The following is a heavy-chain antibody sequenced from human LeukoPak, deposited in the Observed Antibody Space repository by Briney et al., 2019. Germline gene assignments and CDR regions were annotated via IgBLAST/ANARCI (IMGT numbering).Heavy chain of an antibody. Sequence: SDTPSLTCTVCGDFMWSYYWSWIRQPPGKGLEGLAYIYYSWINNYNPSLKRRVTILVDTSKNQFYQKLNSVTDADTAVYYCARNRYYYGSGNYGVPNWFDPWGQGSLGTVCS. V-gene: IGHV4-59*08. CDR2: IYYSWIN. CDR3: ARNRYYYGSGNYGVPNWFDP. D-gene: IGHD3-10*01. CDR1: GDFMWSYY. J-gene: IGHJ5*02.